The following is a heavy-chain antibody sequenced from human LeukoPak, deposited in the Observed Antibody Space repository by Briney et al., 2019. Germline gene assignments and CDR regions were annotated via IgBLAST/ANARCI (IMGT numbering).Heavy chain of an antibody. CDR1: GGPIRSYY. J-gene: IGHJ4*02. Sequence: PSETLSLTCTVSGGPIRSYYWSWIRQPPGKGLEWIAYIYYSGSTYYNPSLKSRVTISVDTSKNQFSLKLSSVTAADTAVYYCAREGGWGTPYFDYWGQGTLVTVSS. CDR3: AREGGWGTPYFDY. CDR2: IYYSGST. D-gene: IGHD7-27*01. V-gene: IGHV4-59*12.